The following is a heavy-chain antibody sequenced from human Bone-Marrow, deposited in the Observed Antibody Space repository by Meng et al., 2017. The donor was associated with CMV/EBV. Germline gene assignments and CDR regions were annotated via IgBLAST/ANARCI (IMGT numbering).Heavy chain of an antibody. CDR1: GYTFTSYG. J-gene: IGHJ6*02. Sequence: ASVKVSCKASGYTFTSYGISWVRQAPGQGLEWMGWISAYNGNTNYAQKFQGRVTMTRDTSISTAYMELSRLRSDDTAVYYWAVAVAGYYYYGMDVWGQGTTVTVSS. CDR3: AVAVAGYYYYGMDV. CDR2: ISAYNGNT. D-gene: IGHD6-19*01. V-gene: IGHV1-18*01.